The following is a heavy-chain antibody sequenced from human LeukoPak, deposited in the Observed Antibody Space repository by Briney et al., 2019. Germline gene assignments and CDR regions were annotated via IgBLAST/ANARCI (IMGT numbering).Heavy chain of an antibody. V-gene: IGHV3-23*01. CDR2: ISGSGGST. J-gene: IGHJ6*02. Sequence: PGGSLRLSCAASGFTFSSYAMSWVRQAPGKGLEWVSAISGSGGSTYYADSVKGRFTVSRDNSKNTLYLQMNSLRAEDTAVYYCAKPDTYYDFWSGYYGPPGMDVWGQGTTVTVSS. D-gene: IGHD3-3*01. CDR1: GFTFSSYA. CDR3: AKPDTYYDFWSGYYGPPGMDV.